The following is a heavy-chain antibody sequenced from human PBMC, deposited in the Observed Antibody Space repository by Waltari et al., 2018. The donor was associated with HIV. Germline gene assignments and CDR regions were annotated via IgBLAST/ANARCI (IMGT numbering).Heavy chain of an antibody. V-gene: IGHV4-39*07. Sequence: QLQLQESGPGLVKPSETLSLTCTVPGGSISSSSYYWGWIRQPPGKGLVWIGSIYYSGSTCNNPSLKSLVTILVDTSKNQFSLKLSSVTAADTAVYYCARETRVDCSSTSCYTESYYYYYGMDVWGQGTTVTVSS. CDR3: ARETRVDCSSTSCYTESYYYYYGMDV. CDR2: IYYSGST. CDR1: GGSISSSSYY. D-gene: IGHD2-2*02. J-gene: IGHJ6*02.